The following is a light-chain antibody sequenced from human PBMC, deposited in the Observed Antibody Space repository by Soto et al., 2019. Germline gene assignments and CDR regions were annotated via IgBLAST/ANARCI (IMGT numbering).Light chain of an antibody. CDR2: GAS. CDR3: QQYNNWPRT. J-gene: IGKJ1*01. V-gene: IGKV3-15*01. Sequence: EIVMTQSPATLSVSPGERATLSCRASQSVSSNLAWYQQKPGQAPRLLIYGASTRATGIPARFSGSGSGTEFTLTISSLQSEDFEVYYCQQYNNWPRTFGQGTMVDIK. CDR1: QSVSSN.